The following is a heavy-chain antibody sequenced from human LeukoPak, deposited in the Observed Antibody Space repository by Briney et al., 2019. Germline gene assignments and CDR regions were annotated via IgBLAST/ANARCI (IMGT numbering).Heavy chain of an antibody. CDR3: ARGRYYFDY. V-gene: IGHV3-74*01. Sequence: GVLRLSCAASGFTFSDYWIHWVRQAPGKGLVWVSRINGDGSSTTYADSVKGRFTTSRDNAKNTLFLQMNSLRAEDTAVYYCARGRYYFDYWDQGTLVSVSS. CDR2: INGDGSST. J-gene: IGHJ4*02. CDR1: GFTFSDYW.